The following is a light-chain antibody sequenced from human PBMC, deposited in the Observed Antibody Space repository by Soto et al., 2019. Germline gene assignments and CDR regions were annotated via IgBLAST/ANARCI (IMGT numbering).Light chain of an antibody. V-gene: IGKV1-5*01. CDR3: QQYNSYPT. Sequence: DIQMTQSPSSLSASVGDRVTITFRASQGISSWLAWFQQKPGKAPKLLIYDASSLESGVPSRFSGSGSGTEFTLTISSLQPDDFATYYCQQYNSYPTFGQGTKVDIK. CDR1: QGISSW. J-gene: IGKJ1*01. CDR2: DAS.